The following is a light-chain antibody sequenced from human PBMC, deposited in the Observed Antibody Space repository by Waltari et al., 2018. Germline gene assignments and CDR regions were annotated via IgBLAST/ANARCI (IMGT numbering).Light chain of an antibody. CDR1: QSLVHSDGNTY. Sequence: DVVLTQSPLSLPVTRGQPASISCKSSQSLVHSDGNTYLAWFHQRPGQSPRRLIYKVSNRESGVPDRFSASGSGTDFTLKISRVEAEDVGVFYCMQGTHWPLTFGGGTTVEIK. CDR3: MQGTHWPLT. J-gene: IGKJ4*01. CDR2: KVS. V-gene: IGKV2-30*02.